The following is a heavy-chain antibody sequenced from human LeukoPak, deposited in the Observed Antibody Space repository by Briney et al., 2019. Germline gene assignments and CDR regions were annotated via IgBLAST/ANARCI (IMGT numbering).Heavy chain of an antibody. CDR1: GFTFTNDF. V-gene: IGHV3-7*01. Sequence: PGGSLRLSCAASGFTFTNDFMTWVRQAPGKGLEWVANIKQDGSEKHYLDSVKGRFTISRDNAKNSLYLQINSLRAEDTAVYYCARGGGWDQLLFHYWGQGTLVTVSS. D-gene: IGHD1-1*01. CDR3: ARGGGWDQLLFHY. J-gene: IGHJ4*02. CDR2: IKQDGSEK.